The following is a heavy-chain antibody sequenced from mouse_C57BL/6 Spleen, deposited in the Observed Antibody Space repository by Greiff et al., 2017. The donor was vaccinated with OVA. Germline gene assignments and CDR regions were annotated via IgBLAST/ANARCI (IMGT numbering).Heavy chain of an antibody. CDR2: IDPSDSYT. V-gene: IGHV1-59*01. Sequence: QVQLQQPGAELVRPGTSVKLSCKASGYTFTSYWMHWVKQRPGQGLEWIGVIDPSDSYTNYNQKFKGKATLTVDTSSSTAYMQRSSLTSEDSAVYYCARSHYGYDWFAYWGQGTLVTVSA. CDR3: ARSHYGYDWFAY. J-gene: IGHJ3*01. CDR1: GYTFTSYW. D-gene: IGHD2-2*01.